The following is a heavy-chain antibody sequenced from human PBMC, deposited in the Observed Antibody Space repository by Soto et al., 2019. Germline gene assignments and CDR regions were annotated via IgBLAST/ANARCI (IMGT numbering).Heavy chain of an antibody. J-gene: IGHJ6*02. D-gene: IGHD6-25*01. CDR3: ARDGSDSYGLDV. CDR2: LYNSGNT. Sequence: QVQLQESGPGLVKPSETLSLTCTVSGGSVSSYYWSWVRQPAGKGLEWIGRLYNSGNTNYNPSLKSRVIMSAETSKNQFSRKLSSVTAADTAVYYCARDGSDSYGLDVWGQGTTVTVSS. V-gene: IGHV4-4*07. CDR1: GGSVSSYY.